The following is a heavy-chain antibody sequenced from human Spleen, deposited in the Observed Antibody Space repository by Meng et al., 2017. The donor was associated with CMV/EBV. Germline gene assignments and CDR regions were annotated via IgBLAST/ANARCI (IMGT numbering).Heavy chain of an antibody. V-gene: IGHV1-2*02. Sequence: ASVKVSCKASGYTFTGYYIHWVRQAPGQGLEWVGWINPNSGGAISAQKFQGRVTMTRDTSISTAYMDLSRLRSDDTAVFYCARGDAGSNYYGMDVWGQGTTVTVSS. CDR1: GYTFTGYY. D-gene: IGHD6-13*01. J-gene: IGHJ6*02. CDR3: ARGDAGSNYYGMDV. CDR2: INPNSGGA.